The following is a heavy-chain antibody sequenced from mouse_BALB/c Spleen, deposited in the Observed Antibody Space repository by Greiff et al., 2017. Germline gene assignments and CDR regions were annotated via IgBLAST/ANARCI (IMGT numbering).Heavy chain of an antibody. Sequence: EVQRVESGGGLVQPGGSRKLSCAASGFTFSSFGMHWVRQAPEKGLEWVAYISSGSSTIYYADTVKGRFTISRDNPKNTLFLQMTSLRSEDTAMYYCARGGYYGSNAMDYWGQGTSVTVSS. D-gene: IGHD1-1*01. CDR3: ARGGYYGSNAMDY. J-gene: IGHJ4*01. CDR1: GFTFSSFG. CDR2: ISSGSSTI. V-gene: IGHV5-17*02.